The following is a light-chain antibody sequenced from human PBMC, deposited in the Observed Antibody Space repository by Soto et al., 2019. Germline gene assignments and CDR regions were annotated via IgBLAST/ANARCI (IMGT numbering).Light chain of an antibody. CDR1: QSVSSY. Sequence: EIVFTQSPATLSFSPCQRSTLSCRASQSVSSYLAWYQQKPGQAPRLLIYDASNRATGIPARFSGSGSGTDFTLTISSLEPEDFAVYYCQQRSNWPPITFGQGTRLEIK. CDR3: QQRSNWPPIT. V-gene: IGKV3-11*01. J-gene: IGKJ5*01. CDR2: DAS.